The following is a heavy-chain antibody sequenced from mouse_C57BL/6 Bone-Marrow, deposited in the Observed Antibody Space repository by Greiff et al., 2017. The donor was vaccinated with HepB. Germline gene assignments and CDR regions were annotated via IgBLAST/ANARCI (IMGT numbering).Heavy chain of an antibody. Sequence: EVKLQESGGGLVQPGGSLSLSCAASGFTFTDYYMSWVRQPPGKALEWLGFIRNKANGYTTEYSASVKGRFTISRDNSQSILYLQMNALRAEDSATYYCARLGRGYFDYWGQGTTLTVSS. CDR3: ARLGRGYFDY. V-gene: IGHV7-3*01. CDR2: IRNKANGYTT. CDR1: GFTFTDYY. J-gene: IGHJ2*01. D-gene: IGHD4-1*01.